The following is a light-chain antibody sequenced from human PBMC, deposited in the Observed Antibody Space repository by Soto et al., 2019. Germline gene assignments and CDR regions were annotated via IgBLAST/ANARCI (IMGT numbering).Light chain of an antibody. CDR1: SSNIGAGYD. J-gene: IGLJ3*02. CDR3: QSYDSSLSGSV. V-gene: IGLV1-40*01. Sequence: QSVLTQPPSVSGAPGQRVTISCTGSSSNIGAGYDVHWYQQLPGTAPKLLIYGNSNRPSGVPDRFSGSKSGTSASLAIPGLQAEDEAEYYCQSYDSSLSGSVFGGGTKLTVL. CDR2: GNS.